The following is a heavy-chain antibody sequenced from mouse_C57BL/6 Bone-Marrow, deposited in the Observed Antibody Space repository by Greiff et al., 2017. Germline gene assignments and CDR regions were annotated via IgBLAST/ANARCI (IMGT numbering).Heavy chain of an antibody. Sequence: EVNVVESGGGLVKPGGSLKLSCAASGFTFSSYAMSWVRQTPEKRLEWVATISDGGSYTYYPANVKGRFTISRDNAKNNLYLQMSHLKAEDTAMYYCARSAYYSNYVDYWGQGTTLT. CDR2: ISDGGSYT. CDR3: ARSAYYSNYVDY. J-gene: IGHJ2*01. V-gene: IGHV5-4*03. D-gene: IGHD2-5*01. CDR1: GFTFSSYA.